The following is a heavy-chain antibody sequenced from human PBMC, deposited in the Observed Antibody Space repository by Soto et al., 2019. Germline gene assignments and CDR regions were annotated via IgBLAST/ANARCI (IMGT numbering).Heavy chain of an antibody. V-gene: IGHV3-23*01. J-gene: IGHJ4*01. CDR2: ISDGGRFT. CDR3: AKSGPTNFFDL. CDR1: GFTFSSSA. Sequence: PGGSLSLSCAVSGFTFSSSAMNWVRQAPGKGLEWVSAISDGGRFTYYIDSVKGRFTVSRDDSKNTLYLQMNSLRAEDTAIYYCAKSGPTNFFDLWGHGTLVTVSA. D-gene: IGHD1-26*01.